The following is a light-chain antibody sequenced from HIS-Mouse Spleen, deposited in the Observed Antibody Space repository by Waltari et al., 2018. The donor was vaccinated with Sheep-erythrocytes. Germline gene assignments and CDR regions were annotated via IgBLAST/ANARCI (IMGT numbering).Light chain of an antibody. J-gene: IGLJ3*02. Sequence: QSALTQPRSVSGSPGQSVTISCTGTSSDVGGYNYVSWYQQHPGKAPKLMIYDVSKRLAGVPDRFSGSKSGNPASLTISGLQAEDEADYYCCSYAGSYTFWVFGGGTKLTVL. CDR1: SSDVGGYNY. V-gene: IGLV2-11*01. CDR2: DVS. CDR3: CSYAGSYTFWV.